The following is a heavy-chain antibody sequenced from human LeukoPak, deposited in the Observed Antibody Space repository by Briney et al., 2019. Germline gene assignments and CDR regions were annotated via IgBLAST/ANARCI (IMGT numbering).Heavy chain of an antibody. J-gene: IGHJ4*02. D-gene: IGHD4-17*01. Sequence: PGGSLRLSCAASGVTFSSYGMSWVRQAPGKGLEWVSHISDTVRDTWYANSVKGRFIISRDNSRDTVYLQMSSLRPEDTALYFCAKDNYGGIFASWGQGTLVTVSS. V-gene: IGHV3-23*01. CDR1: GVTFSSYG. CDR3: AKDNYGGIFAS. CDR2: ISDTVRDT.